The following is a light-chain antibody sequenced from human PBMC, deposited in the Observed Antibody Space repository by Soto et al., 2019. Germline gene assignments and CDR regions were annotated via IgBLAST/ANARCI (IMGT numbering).Light chain of an antibody. Sequence: EIVLTQSPATLSLSPGERATLSCRASQSVSSNLAWYHQKPGQAPRLLIYDASNRATGIPARFSGSGSGTDFTLTISGLEPEDLAVYYCQQRSNWYTFGQGTKLEIK. CDR3: QQRSNWYT. J-gene: IGKJ2*01. CDR1: QSVSSN. V-gene: IGKV3-11*01. CDR2: DAS.